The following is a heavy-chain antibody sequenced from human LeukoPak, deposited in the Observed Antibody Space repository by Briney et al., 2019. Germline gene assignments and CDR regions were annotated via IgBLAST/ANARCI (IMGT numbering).Heavy chain of an antibody. CDR3: ARAAGYYDNPAAFDI. Sequence: SVKVSCKASGGTFSSYAISWVRQAPGQGLEWMGGIIPIFGTANYAQKFQGRVTITADESTSTAYMELSSLRSEDTAVYYCARAAGYYDNPAAFDIWGQGTMVTVSS. CDR1: GGTFSSYA. V-gene: IGHV1-69*13. CDR2: IIPIFGTA. J-gene: IGHJ3*02. D-gene: IGHD3-22*01.